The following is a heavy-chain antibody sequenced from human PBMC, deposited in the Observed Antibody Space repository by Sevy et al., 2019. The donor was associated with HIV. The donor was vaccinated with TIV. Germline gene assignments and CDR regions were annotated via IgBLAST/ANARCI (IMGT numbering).Heavy chain of an antibody. CDR2: ISGSGGST. CDR1: GFTFSNHA. D-gene: IGHD5-18*01. V-gene: IGHV3-23*01. Sequence: GGSLRLSCAVSGFTFSNHAMSWVRQAPGKGLEWVSGISGSGGSTHFADSVKGRFTISRDNSKNTLYLQMNSLRVEDTAVYYCARGKSGYGYGLDYWGQGTLVTVSS. J-gene: IGHJ4*02. CDR3: ARGKSGYGYGLDY.